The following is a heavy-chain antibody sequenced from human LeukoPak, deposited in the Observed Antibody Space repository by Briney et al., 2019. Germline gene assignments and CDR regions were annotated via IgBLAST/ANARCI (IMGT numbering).Heavy chain of an antibody. D-gene: IGHD5-12*01. Sequence: RASVKVSCRASGYTFTGYYIHWVRQAPGQGLEWMGWINPNSGGTNYAQKFQGRVTMTRDTSITNAYMELRRVSDDGAAVYYCARGGVDIVATIGSYYFDYWGQGTLVTVSS. CDR1: GYTFTGYY. J-gene: IGHJ4*02. CDR2: INPNSGGT. V-gene: IGHV1-2*02. CDR3: ARGGVDIVATIGSYYFDY.